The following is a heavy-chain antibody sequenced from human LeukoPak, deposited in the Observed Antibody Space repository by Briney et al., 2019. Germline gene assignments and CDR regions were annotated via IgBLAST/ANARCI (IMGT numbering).Heavy chain of an antibody. D-gene: IGHD3-10*01. Sequence: SQTLSLTCTVSGASISSTSYCWGWIRQPAGKGLEWIGHIHTSGSTNYNPSLKSRVTISVDTSKNQFSLKLSSVTAADTAVYYCARSGSSSLDYWGQGTLVTVSS. CDR3: ARSGSSSLDY. J-gene: IGHJ4*02. V-gene: IGHV4-61*09. CDR2: IHTSGST. CDR1: GASISSTSYC.